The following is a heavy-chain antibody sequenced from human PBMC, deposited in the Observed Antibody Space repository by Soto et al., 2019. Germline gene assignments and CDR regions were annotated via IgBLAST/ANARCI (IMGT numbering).Heavy chain of an antibody. V-gene: IGHV1-18*04. CDR3: AREAGWQRMVPYD. J-gene: IGHJ4*02. D-gene: IGHD6-25*01. Sequence: QVQLVQSGPEVKKPGASVNVSCKAFGYTFTRYGFSWVRQVPGQGLEWLGWISAFNGDTQYSQTMKGRLTVTTDTATTTVHMELRSLTPADTAVYYCAREAGWQRMVPYDWGQGTLVSVS. CDR1: GYTFTRYG. CDR2: ISAFNGDT.